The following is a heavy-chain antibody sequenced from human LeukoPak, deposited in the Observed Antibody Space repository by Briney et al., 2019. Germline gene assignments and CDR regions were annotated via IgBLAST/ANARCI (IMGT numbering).Heavy chain of an antibody. Sequence: GGSLRLSCAASGFTFSSYGMHWVRQAPGKGLEGVAVISYDGSNKYYADSVKGRFTISRDNSKNTLYLQMNSLRAEDTAVYYCAKDRRIPPADIAAADWGQGTLVTVSS. J-gene: IGHJ4*02. CDR2: ISYDGSNK. D-gene: IGHD6-13*01. CDR3: AKDRRIPPADIAAAD. V-gene: IGHV3-30*18. CDR1: GFTFSSYG.